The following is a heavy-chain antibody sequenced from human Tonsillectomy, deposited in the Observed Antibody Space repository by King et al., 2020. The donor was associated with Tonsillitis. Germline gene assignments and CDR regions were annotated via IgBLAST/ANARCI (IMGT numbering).Heavy chain of an antibody. Sequence: QVTLKESGPALVKPTQTLTLTGTFSGVSFTTSEMRGSWIRQPPGKAPECVARMAWDDEKFYSTSLKTRPTISKDTPKNQVVLTITTMDPADTATDYCARSVTGAYNHDAFDIWGQGTRVTVSS. V-gene: IGHV2-70*04. CDR3: ARSVTGAYNHDAFDI. J-gene: IGHJ3*02. CDR1: GVSFTTSEMR. D-gene: IGHD5-24*01. CDR2: MAWDDEK.